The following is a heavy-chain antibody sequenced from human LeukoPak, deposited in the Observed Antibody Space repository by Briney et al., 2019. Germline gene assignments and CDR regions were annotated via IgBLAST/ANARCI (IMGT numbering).Heavy chain of an antibody. CDR1: GYTLTELS. CDR2: INPNSGGT. Sequence: ASVKVSCKVSGYTLTELSMHWVRQAPGQGLEWMGWINPNSGGTNYAQKFQGRVTMTRDTSISTAYMELSRLRSDDTAVYYCARASTIFGVATNYWGQGTLVTVSS. J-gene: IGHJ4*02. D-gene: IGHD3-3*01. V-gene: IGHV1-2*02. CDR3: ARASTIFGVATNY.